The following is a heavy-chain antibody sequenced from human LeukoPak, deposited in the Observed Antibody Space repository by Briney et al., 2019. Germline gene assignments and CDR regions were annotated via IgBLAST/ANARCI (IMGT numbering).Heavy chain of an antibody. D-gene: IGHD6-19*01. CDR1: GGSISGYY. V-gene: IGHV4-59*01. J-gene: IGHJ4*02. CDR2: IYYSGST. CDR3: ARGWRYSSGSGIVYSYDG. Sequence: PSETLSLTCTVPGGSISGYYWSWIRQPPGKGLEWIGYIYYSGSTNYNPSLKSRVTISVDTSKNQFSLKLSSVTAADTAVYYCARGWRYSSGSGIVYSYDGWGQGTLVTVSS.